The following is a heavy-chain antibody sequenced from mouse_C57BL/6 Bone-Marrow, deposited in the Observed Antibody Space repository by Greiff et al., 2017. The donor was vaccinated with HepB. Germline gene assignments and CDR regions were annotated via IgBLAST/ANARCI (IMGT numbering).Heavy chain of an antibody. V-gene: IGHV5-6*01. J-gene: IGHJ4*01. CDR3: ASPLTYYAMDY. Sequence: EVKLMESGGDLVKPGGSLKLSCAASGFTFSSYGMSWVRQTPDKRLEWVATISSGGSYTYYPDSVKGRFTISRDNAKNTLYLQMSSLKSDDTAMYYCASPLTYYAMDYWGQGTSVTVSS. D-gene: IGHD4-1*01. CDR2: ISSGGSYT. CDR1: GFTFSSYG.